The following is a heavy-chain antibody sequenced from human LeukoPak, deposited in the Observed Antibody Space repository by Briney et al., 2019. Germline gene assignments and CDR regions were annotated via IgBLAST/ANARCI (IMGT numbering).Heavy chain of an antibody. V-gene: IGHV3-7*01. CDR3: SRSLDY. CDR2: INQDGTNQ. CDR1: GFPFSGCW. Sequence: PGGSLRLSCVASGFPFSGCWMDWVRQAPGKGMEWVANINQDGTNQYYAASVKGRFSISRDNAKNSLYLQLNSLRAEDTGVYYCSRSLDYLGQGALVTVSS. J-gene: IGHJ4*02.